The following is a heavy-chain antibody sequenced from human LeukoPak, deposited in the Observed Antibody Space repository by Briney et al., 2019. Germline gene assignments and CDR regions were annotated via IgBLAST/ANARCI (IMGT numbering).Heavy chain of an antibody. V-gene: IGHV4-34*01. CDR1: GGSFSGYY. D-gene: IGHD5-18*01. J-gene: IGHJ6*04. CDR2: INHSGST. Sequence: SETLSLTCAVYGGSFSGYYWSWIRQPPGKGLEWIGEINHSGSTNYNPSPKSRVPISVDPYKNHFSLKLSSVTAADTAVYYCARVRRVVQLWLSSWGMDVWGKGTTVTVSS. CDR3: ARVRRVVQLWLSSWGMDV.